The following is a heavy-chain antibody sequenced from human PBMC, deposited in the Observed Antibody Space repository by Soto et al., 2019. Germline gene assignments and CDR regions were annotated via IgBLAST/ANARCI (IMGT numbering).Heavy chain of an antibody. V-gene: IGHV3-33*01. Sequence: QVQLVESGGGVVQPGRSLRLSCAVSGFTFSSFSMHWVRQAPGKGLEWVAVIWYDGSLKHYGGSVEGRFTISRDNSKNTLYLQMNSLRAEDTAVYYCAREIHSGSVPTFDYWGQGTLVAVSS. D-gene: IGHD1-26*01. CDR1: GFTFSSFS. J-gene: IGHJ4*02. CDR2: IWYDGSLK. CDR3: AREIHSGSVPTFDY.